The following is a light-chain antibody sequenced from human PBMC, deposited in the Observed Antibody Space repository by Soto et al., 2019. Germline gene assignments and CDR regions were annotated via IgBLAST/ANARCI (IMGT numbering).Light chain of an antibody. Sequence: DIQMTQSPASLSASVGDRVTITCRASQSISSTLNWYQQKPGEAPKLLIYATSTLHSGVPSRFSGRASGTDFTLTITSLHPEAFATYYCQQSYSTPSTFGQGTKVEIK. V-gene: IGKV1-39*01. CDR1: QSISST. CDR3: QQSYSTPST. CDR2: ATS. J-gene: IGKJ1*01.